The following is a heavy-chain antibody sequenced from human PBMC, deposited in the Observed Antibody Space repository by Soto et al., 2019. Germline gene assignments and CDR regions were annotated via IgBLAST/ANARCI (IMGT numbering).Heavy chain of an antibody. V-gene: IGHV3-23*01. D-gene: IGHD6-6*01. CDR3: AKDRGSLYTSSSPLDF. CDR1: GFTFTNYA. CDR2: ISASGGST. Sequence: EVQLLESGGGLVQPGGSLRLSCAASGFTFTNYAMTWVRQAPGKGLEWVSGISASGGSTYYADSVKGRFTISRDNSKNTLFLQKNSLRAEDTALYYCAKDRGSLYTSSSPLDFWGQGTLVTVSS. J-gene: IGHJ4*02.